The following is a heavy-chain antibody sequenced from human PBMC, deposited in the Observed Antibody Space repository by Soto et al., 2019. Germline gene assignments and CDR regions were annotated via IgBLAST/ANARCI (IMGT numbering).Heavy chain of an antibody. D-gene: IGHD6-6*01. V-gene: IGHV1-18*01. CDR1: GYTFTSYG. Sequence: ASVKVSCKASGYTFTSYGISWVRQAPGQGLEWMGWISAYNGNTNYAQKLQGRVTMTTDTSTSTAYMELRSLRSDDTAVYYCARKAAIAARPYYYYMDVWGKGTTVTVSS. J-gene: IGHJ6*03. CDR2: ISAYNGNT. CDR3: ARKAAIAARPYYYYMDV.